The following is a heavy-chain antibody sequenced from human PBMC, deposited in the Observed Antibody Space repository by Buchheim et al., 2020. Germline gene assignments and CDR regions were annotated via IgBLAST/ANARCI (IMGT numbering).Heavy chain of an antibody. V-gene: IGHV5-51*01. CDR1: GYSFTAYW. J-gene: IGHJ3*01. Sequence: EVQLVQSGAEVKKPGEPLKISCKGSGYSFTAYWIGWVRQTPEKGFEWMGIIYPGDSEIRYSASFQGQVIISADRSINTDYLQWSTLKASDTAMYYCSRTPGFSHSFDVWGQGT. CDR3: SRTPGFSHSFDV. D-gene: IGHD3-9*01. CDR2: IYPGDSEI.